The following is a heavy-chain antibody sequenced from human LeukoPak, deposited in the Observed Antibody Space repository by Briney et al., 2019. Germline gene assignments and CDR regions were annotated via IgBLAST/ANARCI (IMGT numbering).Heavy chain of an antibody. CDR2: IYTSGST. CDR3: AGGVEQWLLEVFDY. D-gene: IGHD6-19*01. V-gene: IGHV4-4*07. J-gene: IGHJ4*02. Sequence: SETLSLICTVSGGSLSSHYWSWIRQPPGKGLAWIGRIYTSGSTNDNCSLKSRVTIKIDKSKNQFSLKLRSATACDSRGYYCAGGVEQWLLEVFDYWGQGTLVTVSS. CDR1: GGSLSSHY.